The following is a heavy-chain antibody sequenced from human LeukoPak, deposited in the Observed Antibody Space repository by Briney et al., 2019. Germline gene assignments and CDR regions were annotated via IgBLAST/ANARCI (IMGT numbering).Heavy chain of an antibody. V-gene: IGHV4-34*01. D-gene: IGHD2-21*02. CDR1: GGSFSGYY. CDR3: ARGLVVVTAIPYWFDP. CDR2: INHSGST. Sequence: PSETLSLTCAVYGGSFSGYYWSWIRQPPGKGLEWIGEINHSGSTNYNPSLKSRVTISVGTSKNQFSLKLSSVTAADTAVYYCARGLVVVTAIPYWFDPWGQGTLVTVSS. J-gene: IGHJ5*02.